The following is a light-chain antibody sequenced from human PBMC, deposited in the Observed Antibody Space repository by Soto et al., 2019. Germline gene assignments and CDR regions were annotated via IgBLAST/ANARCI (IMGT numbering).Light chain of an antibody. J-gene: IGLJ3*02. CDR3: QAWDGTAVE. Sequence: SYELTQAPSVSVSPGQTAKIACSGDQLGDKYSFWYQQKPGQSPVLLIFQDSRRPSGIPERFFGSKSGNTATLTITGTQPLDEGDYYCQAWDGTAVEFGGGTKVTVL. CDR1: QLGDKY. CDR2: QDS. V-gene: IGLV3-1*01.